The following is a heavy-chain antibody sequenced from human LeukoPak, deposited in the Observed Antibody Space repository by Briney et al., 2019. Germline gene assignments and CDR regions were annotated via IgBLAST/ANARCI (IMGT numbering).Heavy chain of an antibody. J-gene: IGHJ3*02. CDR3: ARAPIVVVVAATWAFDI. CDR2: IYHSGST. Sequence: PSETLSLTCAVSGYSISSGYYWGWIRQPPGKGLEWIGSIYHSGSTYYNPSLKSRVTISVDTSKNQFSLKLGSVTAADTAVYYCARAPIVVVVAATWAFDIWGQGTMVTVSS. V-gene: IGHV4-38-2*01. D-gene: IGHD2-15*01. CDR1: GYSISSGYY.